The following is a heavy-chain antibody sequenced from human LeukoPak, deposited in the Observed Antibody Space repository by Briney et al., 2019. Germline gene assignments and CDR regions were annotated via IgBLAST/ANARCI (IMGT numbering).Heavy chain of an antibody. CDR2: IKEDGSEN. CDR3: ARGGWNIAV. Sequence: PGGSLRLSCAASGFTFSSHWMNWVRQAPGKGLEWVGNIKEDGSENYYAGSVKGRFTISRDNAKNPLYLQMNTLTADDTAVYYCARGGWNIAVWGQGTLVTVSS. V-gene: IGHV3-7*01. D-gene: IGHD6-19*01. J-gene: IGHJ4*02. CDR1: GFTFSSHW.